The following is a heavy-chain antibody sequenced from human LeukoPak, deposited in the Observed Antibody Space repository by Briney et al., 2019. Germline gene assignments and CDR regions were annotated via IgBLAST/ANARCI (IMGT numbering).Heavy chain of an antibody. CDR2: INHSGST. CDR3: ARWGSGWSYFDY. CDR1: GGSFSGYY. J-gene: IGHJ4*02. Sequence: SETLSLTCAVNGGSFSGYYWSWIRQPPGKGLEWIGEINHSGSTNYNPSLKSRVTISVDTSKNQFSLKLSSVTAADTAVYYCARWGSGWSYFDYWGQGTLVTVSS. V-gene: IGHV4-34*01. D-gene: IGHD6-19*01.